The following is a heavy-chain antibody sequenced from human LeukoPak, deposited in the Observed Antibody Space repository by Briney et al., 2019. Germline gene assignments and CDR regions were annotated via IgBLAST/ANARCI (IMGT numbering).Heavy chain of an antibody. D-gene: IGHD6-19*01. J-gene: IGHJ3*02. Sequence: SVKVSCKASGGTFSSYAISWVRQAPGQGLEWMGGIIPILGTANYAQKFQGRVTITADESTSTAYMELSSLRSEGTAVYYCARADSIAVAYGAFDIWGQGTMVTVSS. V-gene: IGHV1-69*01. CDR2: IIPILGTA. CDR1: GGTFSSYA. CDR3: ARADSIAVAYGAFDI.